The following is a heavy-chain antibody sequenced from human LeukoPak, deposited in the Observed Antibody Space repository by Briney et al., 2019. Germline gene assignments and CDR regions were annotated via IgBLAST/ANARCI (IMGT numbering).Heavy chain of an antibody. CDR3: ARNVSYSFDY. CDR2: IYHSRST. V-gene: IGHV4-38-2*01. CDR1: GYSIRSNYY. Sequence: PSETLSLTCDVSGYSIRSNYYWGWIRQPPGKGLEWIGSIYHSRSTYYTPYLKSRVTISVDTSKNQFSLKLSSVTAADTAVYYCARNVSYSFDYWGQGTLVTVSS. D-gene: IGHD1-1*01. J-gene: IGHJ4*02.